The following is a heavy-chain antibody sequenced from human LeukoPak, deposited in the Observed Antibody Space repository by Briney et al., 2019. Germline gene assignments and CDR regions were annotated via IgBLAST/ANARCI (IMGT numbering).Heavy chain of an antibody. V-gene: IGHV4-34*01. CDR3: ARGGGCSGGSCYYMDV. Sequence: SETLSLTCAVYGGSFSGYYWSWIRQPPGKGLEWIGEINHSGSTNYNPSLKSRVTISVDTSKNQFSLKLSSVTAADTAVYYCARGGGCSGGSCYYMDVWGKGTTVTVSS. D-gene: IGHD2-15*01. CDR2: INHSGST. J-gene: IGHJ6*03. CDR1: GGSFSGYY.